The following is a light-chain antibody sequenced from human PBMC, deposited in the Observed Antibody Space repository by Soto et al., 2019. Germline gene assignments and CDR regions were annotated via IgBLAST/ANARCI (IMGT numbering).Light chain of an antibody. Sequence: QSVLTQPPSASGTPGQRVTFSCSGSSSNIGSNTVHWYQQLPGTAPKLLIYSNNQRPSGVPDRFSGSKSGTSASLAITGLQAEDEADYYCQSYDSSLSAWVFGGGTKVTVL. J-gene: IGLJ3*02. V-gene: IGLV1-44*01. CDR3: QSYDSSLSAWV. CDR2: SNN. CDR1: SSNIGSNT.